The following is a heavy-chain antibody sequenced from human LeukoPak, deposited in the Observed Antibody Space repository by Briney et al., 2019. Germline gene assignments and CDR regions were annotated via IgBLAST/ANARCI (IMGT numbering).Heavy chain of an antibody. CDR3: ARAAAAAGANDY. Sequence: WASVKVSCKASGYTFTGYYMHWVRQAPGQELEWMGWINPNSGGTNYAQKFQGRVTMTRDTSISTAYMELSRLRSDDTAVYYCARAAAAAGANDYWGQGTLVTVSS. D-gene: IGHD6-13*01. CDR1: GYTFTGYY. V-gene: IGHV1-2*02. J-gene: IGHJ4*02. CDR2: INPNSGGT.